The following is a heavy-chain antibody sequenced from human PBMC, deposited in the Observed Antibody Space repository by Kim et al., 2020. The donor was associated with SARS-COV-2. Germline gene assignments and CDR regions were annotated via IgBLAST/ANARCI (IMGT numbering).Heavy chain of an antibody. V-gene: IGHV1-69*13. CDR2: IIPIFGTA. D-gene: IGHD2-15*01. Sequence: SVKVSCKASGGTFSSYAISWVRQAPGQGLEWMGGIIPIFGTANYAQKFQGRVTITADESTGTAYMELSSLGSEDTPVYYCASTADIVVVVAAAKGSYGMDVWCQGTTVTVSS. CDR1: GGTFSSYA. CDR3: ASTADIVVVVAAAKGSYGMDV. J-gene: IGHJ6*02.